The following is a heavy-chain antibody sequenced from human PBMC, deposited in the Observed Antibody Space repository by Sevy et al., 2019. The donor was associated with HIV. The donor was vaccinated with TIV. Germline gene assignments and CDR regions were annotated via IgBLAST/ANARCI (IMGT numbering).Heavy chain of an antibody. CDR3: ARDLISGSYSQSLDY. Sequence: GGSLRLSCAASGFTFSSHAMHWVRQAPGKGLDWVAVISSDGNSQYSADSVKGRFTISRDNSKNTLYLQMDSLRVEDTAVDYCARDLISGSYSQSLDYWGQGTLVTVSS. CDR1: GFTFSSHA. D-gene: IGHD1-26*01. J-gene: IGHJ4*02. V-gene: IGHV3-30*04. CDR2: ISSDGNSQ.